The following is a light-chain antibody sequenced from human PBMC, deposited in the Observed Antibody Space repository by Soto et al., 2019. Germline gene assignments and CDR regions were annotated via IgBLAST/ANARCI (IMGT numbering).Light chain of an antibody. CDR1: QSVSSN. CDR2: GAS. V-gene: IGKV3-15*01. Sequence: EIVLMKYPAALSVSPGERATLSCRASQSVSSNLAWYQQKPGQAPRLLIYGASIRATGIPARFSGSGSGTEFTLTISSLQPEDFAVFYCQQYNNWPWTFGQGTKVDIK. J-gene: IGKJ1*01. CDR3: QQYNNWPWT.